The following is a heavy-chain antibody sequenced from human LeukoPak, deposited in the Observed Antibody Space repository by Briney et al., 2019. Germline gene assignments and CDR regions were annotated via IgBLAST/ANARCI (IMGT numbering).Heavy chain of an antibody. CDR2: TRYDESLK. CDR1: GFTFSHYG. J-gene: IGHJ4*02. D-gene: IGHD3-9*01. V-gene: IGHV3-30*02. CDR3: TKYRSGNFDYYPDLDS. Sequence: GGSLRLSCTASGFTFSHYGMRWVRQAPGKGLEWVAFTRYDESLKYYAGSVRGRFTISRDNSKNTLYLQMNSLRTEDTAIYYCTKYRSGNFDYYPDLDSWGQGILVTVSS.